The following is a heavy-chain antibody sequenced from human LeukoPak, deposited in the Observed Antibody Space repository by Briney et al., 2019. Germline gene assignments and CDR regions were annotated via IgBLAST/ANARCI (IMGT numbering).Heavy chain of an antibody. Sequence: GGSLRLSCAASGFTFSSYGMHWVRQAPGKGLEWVAVIWYDGSNKYYADSVKGRFTISRDNSKNTLYLRMNSLRAEDTAVYYCARDEGRYCSETSCYGEGWCWGQGTLVTVSS. CDR3: ARDEGRYCSETSCYGEGWC. CDR1: GFTFSSYG. CDR2: IWYDGSNK. V-gene: IGHV3-33*01. J-gene: IGHJ4*02. D-gene: IGHD2-2*01.